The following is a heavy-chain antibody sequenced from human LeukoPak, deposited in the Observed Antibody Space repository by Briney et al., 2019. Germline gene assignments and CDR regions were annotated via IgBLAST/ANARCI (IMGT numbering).Heavy chain of an antibody. J-gene: IGHJ4*02. CDR1: GGSISSSSYY. CDR3: ARVPTVTFFDY. Sequence: SETLSLTCTVSGGSISSSSYYWGWIRQPPGKGLEWIGSIYYSRSTYYNPSLKSRVTISVDTSKNQFSLKLSSVTAADTAVYYCARVPTVTFFDYWGQGTLVTVYS. D-gene: IGHD4-17*01. CDR2: IYYSRST. V-gene: IGHV4-39*01.